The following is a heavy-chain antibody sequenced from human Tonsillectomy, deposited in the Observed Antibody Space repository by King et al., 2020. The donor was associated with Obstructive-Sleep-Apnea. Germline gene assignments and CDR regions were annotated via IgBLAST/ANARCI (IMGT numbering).Heavy chain of an antibody. D-gene: IGHD3-16*01. CDR2: IIPIHDRA. CDR3: AGSGGGFDAFDM. V-gene: IGHV1-69*01. Sequence: QVQLVESGAEVKKPGSSVKVSCKASGGTFSSYVISWVRQAPGQGLEWMGGIIPIHDRANYAQKFRGRVTIIADESTSTAYMELSSLRSEDTAVYYCAGSGGGFDAFDMWGQGTMVAVTS. J-gene: IGHJ3*02. CDR1: GGTFSSYV.